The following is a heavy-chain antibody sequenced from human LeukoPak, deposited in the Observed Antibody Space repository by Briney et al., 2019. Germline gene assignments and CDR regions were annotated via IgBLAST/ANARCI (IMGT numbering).Heavy chain of an antibody. CDR1: GFTFSSYG. CDR3: AKARGSSRFYYGMDV. CDR2: ISYDGSNK. Sequence: GGCLRLSCAVSGFTFSSYGMHWVRQAPGKGLEWVALISYDGSNKYYADSVRGQFTISRDTSKNTLYLQMNSLRGEDTAVYYCAKARGSSRFYYGMDVRGQGTTVTVSS. D-gene: IGHD6-6*01. J-gene: IGHJ6*02. V-gene: IGHV3-30*18.